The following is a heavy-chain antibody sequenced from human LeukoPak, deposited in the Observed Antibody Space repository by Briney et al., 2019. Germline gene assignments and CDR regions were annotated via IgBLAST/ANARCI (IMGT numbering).Heavy chain of an antibody. J-gene: IGHJ4*02. V-gene: IGHV4-59*01. Sequence: PSETLSLTCTVSGGSISSYYWSWIRQPPGKGLEWTGYIYYSGSTNYNPSLKSRVTISVDTSKNQFSLKLSSVTAADTAVYYCARTDDSSGYYYYFDYWGQGTLVTVSS. D-gene: IGHD3-22*01. CDR3: ARTDDSSGYYYYFDY. CDR1: GGSISSYY. CDR2: IYYSGST.